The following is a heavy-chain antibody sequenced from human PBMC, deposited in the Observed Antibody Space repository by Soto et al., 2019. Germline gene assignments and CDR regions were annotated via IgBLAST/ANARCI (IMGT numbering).Heavy chain of an antibody. CDR2: IIPILNMT. CDR1: GGTFSSYT. CDR3: ASGGGESSAGALDY. Sequence: QVQLVQSGAEVKKPGSSVKVSCKASGGTFSSYTINWVRQAPGQGLEWVGRIIPILNMTNYAQKFQGRVKITADKSTHTAYREVSSLTPEDTAVYYFASGGGESSAGALDYWGQGTLVTVSS. J-gene: IGHJ4*02. D-gene: IGHD3-16*02. V-gene: IGHV1-69*02.